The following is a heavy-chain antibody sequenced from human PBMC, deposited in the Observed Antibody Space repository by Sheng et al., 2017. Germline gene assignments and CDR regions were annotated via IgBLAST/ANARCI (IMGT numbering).Heavy chain of an antibody. Sequence: QLQLQESGPGLVKPSETLSLTCTVSGGSISSSNYYWGWIRQPPGKGLEWIGTIYYNGGTQYNPSLRSRVTLSVDTSKNQFSLKLTSMTAADTALYYCARELRGTSSTSSGAYWGQGTPGHRLL. V-gene: IGHV4-39*07. CDR3: ARELRGTSSTSSGAY. J-gene: IGHJ4*02. D-gene: IGHD6-6*01. CDR1: GGSISSSNYY. CDR2: IYYNGGT.